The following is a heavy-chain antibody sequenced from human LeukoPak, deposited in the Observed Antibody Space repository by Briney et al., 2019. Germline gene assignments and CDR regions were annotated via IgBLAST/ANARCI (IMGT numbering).Heavy chain of an antibody. J-gene: IGHJ5*02. D-gene: IGHD3-16*01. CDR1: GGSISTSDYL. Sequence: PSETLSLTCTVSGGSISTSDYLWAWVRQPPGKGLEWIGGFYYNGVTSYSPSLKSRVTISVDTSKNQFSLNLTSVTAADTAVYYCVRRNYVSGRIDPWGQGTLVTVSS. CDR3: VRRNYVSGRIDP. V-gene: IGHV4-39*01. CDR2: FYYNGVT.